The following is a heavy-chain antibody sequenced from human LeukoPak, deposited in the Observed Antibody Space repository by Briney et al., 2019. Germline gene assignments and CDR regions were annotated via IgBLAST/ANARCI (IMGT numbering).Heavy chain of an antibody. D-gene: IGHD6-19*01. V-gene: IGHV3-23*01. CDR2: LSGSGDST. CDR1: GFTFSSYA. J-gene: IGHJ6*02. Sequence: PGGSLRLSCAASGFTFSSYAMHWVRQAPGKGLKGVSSLSGSGDSTYYSDSVKGRFTMSRDNSKNTLYLQMNSLRAEDTAVYYCAKTHSAWYFYYYGMDVWGQGTTVTVSS. CDR3: AKTHSAWYFYYYGMDV.